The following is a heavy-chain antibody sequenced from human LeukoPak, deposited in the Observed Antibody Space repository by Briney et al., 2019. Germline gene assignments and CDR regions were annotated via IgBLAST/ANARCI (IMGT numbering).Heavy chain of an antibody. CDR1: GGSISSSSYY. D-gene: IGHD3-10*01. V-gene: IGHV4-61*02. Sequence: SETLSLTCTVSGGSISSSSYYWGWIRQPAGKGLEWIGRIYTSGSTNYNPSLKSRVTMSVDTSKNQFSLKLSSVTAADTAVYYCARDPAGLLWFGEPWFDPWGQGTLVTVSS. CDR3: ARDPAGLLWFGEPWFDP. J-gene: IGHJ5*02. CDR2: IYTSGST.